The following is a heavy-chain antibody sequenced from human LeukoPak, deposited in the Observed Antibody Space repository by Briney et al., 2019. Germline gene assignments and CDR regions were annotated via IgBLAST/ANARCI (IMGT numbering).Heavy chain of an antibody. Sequence: GGSLRLSCAASGFTVSSNYMSWVRQAPGKGLEWVSVISGSGGSTYYADSVRGRFTISRDNSKNTLYLQMNSLRAEDTAVYYCAKDKYGSGSYYPSYYGMDVWGQGTTVTVSS. D-gene: IGHD3-10*01. J-gene: IGHJ6*02. CDR3: AKDKYGSGSYYPSYYGMDV. CDR1: GFTVSSNY. CDR2: ISGSGGST. V-gene: IGHV3-23*01.